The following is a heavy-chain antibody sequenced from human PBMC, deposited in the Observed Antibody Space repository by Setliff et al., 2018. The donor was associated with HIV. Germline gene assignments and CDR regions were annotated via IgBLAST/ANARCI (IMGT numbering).Heavy chain of an antibody. CDR2: VHISGSV. CDR1: GGSVSRSDYY. V-gene: IGHV4-61*02. Sequence: PSETLSLTCTVSGGSVSRSDYYWSWIRQPAGGGLEWIGRVHISGSVNYNPSLRSRVSISIDTSKSQCSLKLTSVTAADTAVYYCVRDNSYYYGSGDHHFYGVDVWGQGATVTVS. CDR3: VRDNSYYYGSGDHHFYGVDV. J-gene: IGHJ6*02. D-gene: IGHD3-10*01.